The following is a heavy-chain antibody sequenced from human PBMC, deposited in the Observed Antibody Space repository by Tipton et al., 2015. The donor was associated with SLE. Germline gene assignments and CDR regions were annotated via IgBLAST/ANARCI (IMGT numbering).Heavy chain of an antibody. CDR1: GGSISSSY. D-gene: IGHD3-10*01. Sequence: TLSLTCAISGGSISSSYWSWIRQPPGKGLEWIGYIYYSGITYYSPSLKSRVTISLDTSRHQFSLRLSSATAADTAVYYCARANGAGSTTTLFDYWGQGALVAVSS. J-gene: IGHJ4*02. V-gene: IGHV4-59*01. CDR2: IYYSGIT. CDR3: ARANGAGSTTTLFDY.